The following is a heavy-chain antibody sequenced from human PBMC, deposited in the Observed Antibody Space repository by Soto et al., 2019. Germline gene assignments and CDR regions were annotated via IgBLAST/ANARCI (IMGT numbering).Heavy chain of an antibody. V-gene: IGHV1-18*01. Sequence: QVQLVQSGSEVKKPGASVKVSCKASGYFFTTYGISWVRQAPGQGLEWVGYISVKNGNTNYAQKFQGRVTLTTDTSTTTAYMELRSLTSDDTAMYYCARDLATFGPGPNEFWGQGTLVTVSS. CDR3: ARDLATFGPGPNEF. CDR1: GYFFTTYG. D-gene: IGHD2-8*01. J-gene: IGHJ4*02. CDR2: ISVKNGNT.